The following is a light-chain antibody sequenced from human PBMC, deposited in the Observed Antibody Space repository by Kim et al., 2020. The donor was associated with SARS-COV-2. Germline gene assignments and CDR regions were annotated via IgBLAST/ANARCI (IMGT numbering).Light chain of an antibody. CDR3: QAWDSSTHNYV. CDR1: KLGVKY. V-gene: IGLV3-1*01. Sequence: PRQTASITCSGYKLGVKYASWYQQKPGQSHVVVIYQDNQRPSGIPERFAGSNAGNTATLTISGTQAMDEADYYCQAWDSSTHNYVFGAGTKVTVL. J-gene: IGLJ1*01. CDR2: QDN.